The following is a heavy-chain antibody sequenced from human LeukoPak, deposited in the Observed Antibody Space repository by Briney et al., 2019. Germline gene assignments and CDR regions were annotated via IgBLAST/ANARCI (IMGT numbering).Heavy chain of an antibody. CDR3: ARGPLFIAVADYYYYGMDV. Sequence: SETLSLTCAVYGGSFSGYYWSWIRQPPGKGLEWIGEINHSGSTNYNPSLKSRVTISVDTSKNQFSLKLSSVTAADTAVYYCARGPLFIAVADYYYYGMDVWGQGTTVTVSS. V-gene: IGHV4-34*01. D-gene: IGHD6-19*01. CDR1: GGSFSGYY. CDR2: INHSGST. J-gene: IGHJ6*02.